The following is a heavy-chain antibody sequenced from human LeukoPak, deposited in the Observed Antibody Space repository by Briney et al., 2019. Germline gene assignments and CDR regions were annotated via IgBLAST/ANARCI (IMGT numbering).Heavy chain of an antibody. Sequence: SETLSLTCAVYGGSFSGFYWNRIRQPPGKGLEWIGEIDHSGSTNYNPSLKSRVTISVDRANNQFSLKLSSVTAADTAFYYCARGRKGGSALWGQGTLVTVSS. CDR2: IDHSGST. J-gene: IGHJ4*02. CDR3: ARGRKGGSAL. V-gene: IGHV4-34*01. CDR1: GGSFSGFY. D-gene: IGHD3-10*01.